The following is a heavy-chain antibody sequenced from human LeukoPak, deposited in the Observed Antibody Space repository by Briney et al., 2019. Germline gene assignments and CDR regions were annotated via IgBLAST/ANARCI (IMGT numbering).Heavy chain of an antibody. CDR2: INENGGEK. Sequence: PGGSLRLSCAASGFTFSSYWMSWVRQAPGKGLEWVADINENGGEKKYVDSVKGRFTISRDNAKNSLYLQMNSLRAEDTAVYYCARDRYDILMIYAFDIWGQGTMVTVSS. D-gene: IGHD3-9*01. CDR3: ARDRYDILMIYAFDI. J-gene: IGHJ3*02. CDR1: GFTFSSYW. V-gene: IGHV3-7*01.